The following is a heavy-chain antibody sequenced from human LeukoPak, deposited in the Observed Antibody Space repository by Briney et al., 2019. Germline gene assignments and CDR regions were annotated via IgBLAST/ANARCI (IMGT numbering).Heavy chain of an antibody. D-gene: IGHD4/OR15-4a*01. CDR1: GFTFSDFY. CDR3: ATTARVGAH. J-gene: IGHJ4*02. V-gene: IGHV3-11*01. CDR2: ISQSGSDI. Sequence: GGSLRLSCAASGFTFSDFYMSWIRQAPGKGLEWISYISQSGSDINYADSVRGRFTVSRDNAKNSLYLQMNSLRAEDTAVHYCATTARVGAHWGQGTLVTVSS.